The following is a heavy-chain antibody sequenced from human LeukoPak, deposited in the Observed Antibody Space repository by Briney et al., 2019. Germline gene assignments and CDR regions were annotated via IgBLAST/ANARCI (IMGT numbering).Heavy chain of an antibody. D-gene: IGHD3-3*01. CDR1: GGSISSGSYY. Sequence: SQTLSLTCTVSGGSISSGSYYWSWIRQPAGKGLEWIGRIYTSGSTNYNPSLKSRVTISVDTSKNQFSLKLSSVTAADTAVYYCARTYYDFWSGYSHDAFDIWGQGTMVTVSS. CDR2: IYTSGST. CDR3: ARTYYDFWSGYSHDAFDI. J-gene: IGHJ3*02. V-gene: IGHV4-61*02.